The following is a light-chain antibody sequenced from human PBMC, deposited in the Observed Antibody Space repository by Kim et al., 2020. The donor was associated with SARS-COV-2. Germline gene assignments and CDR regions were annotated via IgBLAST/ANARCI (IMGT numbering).Light chain of an antibody. V-gene: IGKV3-15*01. J-gene: IGKJ1*01. CDR2: GAS. CDR3: QQHNNWPRT. CDR1: QSVSSN. Sequence: EIVMTQSPATLSVSPEERATLSCRASQSVSSNLAWYQQKPGQAPRLLIYGASTRATGIPARFSGSGSGTEFTLTISSLQSEDFAVYYCQQHNNWPRTFGQGTKVDIK.